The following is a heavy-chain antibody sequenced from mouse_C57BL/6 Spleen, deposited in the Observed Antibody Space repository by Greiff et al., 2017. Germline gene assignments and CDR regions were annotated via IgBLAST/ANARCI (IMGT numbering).Heavy chain of an antibody. D-gene: IGHD2-5*01. V-gene: IGHV1-54*01. CDR2: INPGSGGT. Sequence: VQLQQSGAELVRPGTSVKVSCKASGYAFTNYLIEWVKQRPGQGLEWIGVINPGSGGTNYNEKFKGKATLTADKSSSTAYMQLSSLTSEDSAVYFCARDSNYEGFAYWGQGTLVTVSA. CDR1: GYAFTNYL. J-gene: IGHJ3*01. CDR3: ARDSNYEGFAY.